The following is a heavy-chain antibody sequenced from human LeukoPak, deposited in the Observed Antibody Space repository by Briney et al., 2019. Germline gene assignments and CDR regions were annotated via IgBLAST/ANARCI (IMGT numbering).Heavy chain of an antibody. CDR2: INPNSGGT. CDR3: ARSGSLYSCYLRYYFDY. Sequence: ASVTVSCKASGYTFTGYYMQWVRQAPAQGLEWMGWINPNSGGTNNAQKFQGRVTMTRDTSISTAYMELNRLRSDDTAVYYCARSGSLYSCYLRYYFDYWGQGALVTVSS. J-gene: IGHJ4*02. CDR1: GYTFTGYY. V-gene: IGHV1-2*02. D-gene: IGHD2-2*01.